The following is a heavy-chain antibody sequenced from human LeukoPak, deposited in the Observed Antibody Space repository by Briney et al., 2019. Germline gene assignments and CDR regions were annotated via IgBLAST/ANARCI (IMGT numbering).Heavy chain of an antibody. CDR3: ASIYCSGGSCYLPY. D-gene: IGHD2-15*01. Sequence: SETLSLTCTVSGGSISSSSYYWGWIRQPPGKGLEWIGSIYYSGSTYYNPSLKSRVTISVDTSKNQFSLKLSSVTAADTAVYYCASIYCSGGSCYLPYWGQGTLVTVSS. CDR1: GGSISSSSYY. V-gene: IGHV4-39*01. J-gene: IGHJ4*02. CDR2: IYYSGST.